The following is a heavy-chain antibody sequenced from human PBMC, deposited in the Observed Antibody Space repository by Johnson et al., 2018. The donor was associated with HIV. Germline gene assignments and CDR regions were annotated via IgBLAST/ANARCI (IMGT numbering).Heavy chain of an antibody. J-gene: IGHJ3*02. V-gene: IGHV3-23*04. D-gene: IGHD1-1*01. CDR2: IRGSGGTT. CDR3: AEDMTTAIGAFDI. Sequence: MLLVESGGGLVQPGRSLRLSCTVSGITFGDYAMSWFRQAPGKGLEWVSSIRGSGGTTYYADSVKGRFAISRDNSGNTLFLQMNTLRAEDTAVYYCAEDMTTAIGAFDIWGQGTTVTVSS. CDR1: GITFGDYA.